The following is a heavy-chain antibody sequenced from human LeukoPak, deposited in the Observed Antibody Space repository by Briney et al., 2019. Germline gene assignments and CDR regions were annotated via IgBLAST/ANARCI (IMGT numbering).Heavy chain of an antibody. CDR3: ARDPFEDPDYGDYENYFDY. J-gene: IGHJ4*02. V-gene: IGHV1-18*01. CDR2: ISAYNGNT. CDR1: GYTFTSYG. Sequence: AASVKVSCKASGYTFTSYGISWVRQAPGQGLEWMGWISAYNGNTNYAQKLQGRVTMTTDTSTSTAYMELRSLRSDDTAVYYCARDPFEDPDYGDYENYFDYWGQGTLVTVSS. D-gene: IGHD4-17*01.